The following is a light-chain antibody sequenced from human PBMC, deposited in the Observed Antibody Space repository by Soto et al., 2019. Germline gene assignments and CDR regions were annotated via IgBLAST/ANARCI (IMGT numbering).Light chain of an antibody. V-gene: IGLV2-14*01. CDR3: SSYTNTATLIV. CDR2: EVT. CDR1: SSDIGSYNY. Sequence: QSVLTQPASVSGSPGQSITISCTGTSSDIGSYNYVSWYQQHPGKAPKLIISEVTRRPSGVSDRFSGSKSGSTASLTISGLQAEDGADYYCSSYTNTATLIVFGTGTKVTVL. J-gene: IGLJ1*01.